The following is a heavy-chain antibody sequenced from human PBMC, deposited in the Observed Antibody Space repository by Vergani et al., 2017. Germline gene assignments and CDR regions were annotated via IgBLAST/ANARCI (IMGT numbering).Heavy chain of an antibody. CDR1: GFTFDDYT. J-gene: IGHJ3*02. CDR3: ARVTATYAFDI. Sequence: VQLVESGGGVVQPGRSLRLSCAASGFTFDDYTMHWVRQAPGKGLEWVSLISWDGGSTYYADSVKGRFTISRDNAKNSLYLQMNSLRAEDTAVYYCARVTATYAFDIWGQGTMVTVSS. CDR2: ISWDGGST. D-gene: IGHD4-23*01. V-gene: IGHV3-43*01.